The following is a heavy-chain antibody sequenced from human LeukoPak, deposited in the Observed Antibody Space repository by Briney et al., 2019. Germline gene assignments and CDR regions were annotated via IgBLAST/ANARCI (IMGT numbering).Heavy chain of an antibody. Sequence: GGSLRLSCAACGFTFSSYGMFWVRQAPGKGLEWVAVIRYDGSEEYYADSVKGRFTISRDNSTSTLYVQMNSLRAEDTSVYYCTKGDFWNRVTEYFLHWGQGTLVTVSS. CDR2: IRYDGSEE. D-gene: IGHD3-3*01. J-gene: IGHJ1*01. CDR1: GFTFSSYG. CDR3: TKGDFWNRVTEYFLH. V-gene: IGHV3-33*07.